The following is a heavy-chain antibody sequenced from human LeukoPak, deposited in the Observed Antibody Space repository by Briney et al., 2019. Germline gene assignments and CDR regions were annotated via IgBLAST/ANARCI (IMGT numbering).Heavy chain of an antibody. CDR2: MNPNSGNT. CDR3: ARGSSGDYSVSGSAWFDP. CDR1: GYTFTNYG. J-gene: IGHJ5*02. D-gene: IGHD3-10*01. Sequence: ASVKVSCKASGYTFTNYGINWVRLATGQGLEWMGWMNPNSGNTGYAQKFQGRVTMTRNTSVSTAYMGLSSLRSEDTAVYYCARGSSGDYSVSGSAWFDPWGQGTLVTVSS. V-gene: IGHV1-8*01.